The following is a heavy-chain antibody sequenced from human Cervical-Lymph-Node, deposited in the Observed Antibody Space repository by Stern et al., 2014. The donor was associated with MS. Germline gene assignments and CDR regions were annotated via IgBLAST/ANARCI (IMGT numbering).Heavy chain of an antibody. J-gene: IGHJ4*02. D-gene: IGHD6-19*01. CDR1: GFTFSTYG. CDR2: ISHDLCKQ. Sequence: VQLVESGGGVVQPGRSLRLSCAGSGFTFSTYGMHWVRQAPGKGLEWVALISHDLCKQYYVDSVKGRLTISRDNSKNTMYVHMNSLRDEDTAVYYCAKDRGSGWSLDYWGQGTLVIASS. V-gene: IGHV3-30*18. CDR3: AKDRGSGWSLDY.